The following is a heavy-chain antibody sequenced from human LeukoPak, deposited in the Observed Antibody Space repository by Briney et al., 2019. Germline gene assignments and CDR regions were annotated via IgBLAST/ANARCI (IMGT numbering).Heavy chain of an antibody. J-gene: IGHJ4*02. CDR2: IYHSGST. CDR3: VRVYGSGSRYVYY. CDR1: GYFISSGYY. D-gene: IGHD3-10*01. Sequence: PSETLSLTCAVSGYFISSGYYGGWIRQPPGKGLEWIGSIYHSGSTYYNPSLKSRVTISVDTSKNQFSLKLSSVTAADAAVYYCVRVYGSGSRYVYYWGQGTLVTVSS. V-gene: IGHV4-38-2*01.